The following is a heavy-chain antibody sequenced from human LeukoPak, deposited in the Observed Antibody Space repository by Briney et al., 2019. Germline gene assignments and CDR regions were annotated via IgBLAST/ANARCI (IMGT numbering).Heavy chain of an antibody. Sequence: GSSVKVSCKASGGTFSSYTISWVRQAPGQGLEWMGRIIPILNITDYAQNFQGRVTLTADKSTSTAYMELSTLRSEDTAVYYCAKDGVVVVATSVYYCYYGMDVWGQGTTVTVSS. CDR1: GGTFSSYT. V-gene: IGHV1-69*02. J-gene: IGHJ6*02. CDR3: AKDGVVVVATSVYYCYYGMDV. D-gene: IGHD2-2*01. CDR2: IIPILNIT.